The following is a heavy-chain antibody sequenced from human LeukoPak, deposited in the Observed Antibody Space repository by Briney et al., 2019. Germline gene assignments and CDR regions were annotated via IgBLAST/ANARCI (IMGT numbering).Heavy chain of an antibody. CDR2: INHSGST. J-gene: IGHJ4*02. V-gene: IGHV4-34*01. D-gene: IGHD3-22*01. CDR1: GYSISSYY. CDR3: ARAIPKYYYDSSGYRPFDY. Sequence: SETLSLTCTVSGYSISSYYWSWIRQPPGKGLEWIGEINHSGSTNYNPSLKSRVTISVDTSKNQFSLKLSSVTAADTAVYYCARAIPKYYYDSSGYRPFDYWGQGTLVTVSS.